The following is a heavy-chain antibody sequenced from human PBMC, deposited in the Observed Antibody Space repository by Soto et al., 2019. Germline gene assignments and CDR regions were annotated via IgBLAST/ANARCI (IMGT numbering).Heavy chain of an antibody. CDR1: GFTFSSYA. CDR2: ISYDGSNK. D-gene: IGHD3-3*01. Sequence: GGSLRLSCAASGFTFSSYAMHWVRQAPGKGLEWVAVISYDGSNKYYADSVKGRFTISRDNSKNTLYLQMNSLRAKDTAVYYCARDSMGWLGYYYYGMDVWGQGTTGTVS. J-gene: IGHJ6*02. V-gene: IGHV3-30-3*01. CDR3: ARDSMGWLGYYYYGMDV.